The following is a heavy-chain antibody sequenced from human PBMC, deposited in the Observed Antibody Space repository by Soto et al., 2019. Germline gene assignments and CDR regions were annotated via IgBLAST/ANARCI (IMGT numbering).Heavy chain of an antibody. V-gene: IGHV3-15*01. J-gene: IGHJ6*02. CDR2: VKSKTDGGTT. D-gene: IGHD6-13*01. CDR1: GFTFSSAW. Sequence: GGSLRLSCAASGFTFSSAWMSWVRQAPGKGLEWVGRVKSKTDGGTTDYDAPVKGIFTFSRDDSQNTVYLQMNNLKIEDTAVYYCTKSPAASYYYYGMDVWGQGTTVTVSS. CDR3: TKSPAASYYYYGMDV.